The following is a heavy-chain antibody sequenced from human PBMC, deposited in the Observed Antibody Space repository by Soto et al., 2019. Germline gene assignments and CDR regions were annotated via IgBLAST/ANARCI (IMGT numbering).Heavy chain of an antibody. J-gene: IGHJ6*02. CDR3: ARDDSYGSEYGMDV. D-gene: IGHD5-18*01. CDR1: GFTFSSYW. V-gene: IGHV3-7*03. CDR2: IKQDGSEK. Sequence: PGGSLRLSCAASGFTFSSYWMSWVRQAPGKGLEWVANIKQDGSEKYYVDSVKGRFTISRDNAKNSLYLQMNSLRAEDTAVYYCARDDSYGSEYGMDVWGQGTTVTV.